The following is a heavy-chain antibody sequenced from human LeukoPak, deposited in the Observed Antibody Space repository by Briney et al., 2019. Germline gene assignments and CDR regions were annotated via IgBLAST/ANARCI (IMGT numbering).Heavy chain of an antibody. D-gene: IGHD6-13*01. CDR2: IYTSGST. CDR3: ARDRASRSSSWFDY. J-gene: IGHJ4*02. V-gene: IGHV4-4*07. CDR1: GGSISSYY. Sequence: SETLSLTCTVSGGSISSYYWSWIRQPAGKGLEWIGRIYTSGSTNYNPSLKSRVTMSVDTSKNQFSLKLSSVTAADTAVYYCARDRASRSSSWFDYWGQGTLVTVSS.